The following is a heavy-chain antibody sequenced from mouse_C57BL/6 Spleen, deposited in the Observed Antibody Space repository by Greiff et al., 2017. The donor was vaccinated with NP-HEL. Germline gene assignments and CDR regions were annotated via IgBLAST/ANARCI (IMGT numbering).Heavy chain of an antibody. Sequence: VQLQQSGAELVKPGASVKLSCKASGYTFTEYTIHWVKQRSGQGLEWIGWFYPGSGSIKYNEKFKDKATLTADNSSSTFYMELSRLTSEDSAVYFCARHERLGRGFAYWGQGTLVTVSA. CDR3: ARHERLGRGFAY. J-gene: IGHJ3*01. CDR2: FYPGSGSI. V-gene: IGHV1-62-2*01. CDR1: GYTFTEYT. D-gene: IGHD4-1*01.